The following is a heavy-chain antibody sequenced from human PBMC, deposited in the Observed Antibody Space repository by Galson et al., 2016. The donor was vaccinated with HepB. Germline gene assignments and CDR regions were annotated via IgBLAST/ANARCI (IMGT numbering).Heavy chain of an antibody. J-gene: IGHJ5*02. D-gene: IGHD2-15*01. Sequence: TLSLTCSVSGDSVTGGGHYWSWIRQHPGKGLEWIGYIHYSGGAYYNPSLKSRSDISLDTSNNQFSLTLSSVTAADTAVYYCVRGSQAPTSFPDRWGQGTLVTVSS. CDR2: IHYSGGA. CDR3: VRGSQAPTSFPDR. CDR1: GDSVTGGGHY. V-gene: IGHV4-31*03.